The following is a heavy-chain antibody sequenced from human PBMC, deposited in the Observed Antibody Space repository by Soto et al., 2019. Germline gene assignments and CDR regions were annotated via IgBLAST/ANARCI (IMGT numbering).Heavy chain of an antibody. Sequence: SETLSLTCTVSGTSISSYYWSWIRQPPGKGLEWIANIHYSGTTNYNPSLASRVTLSVDTSKNQFSLKMTSVTAADRAMYFCARYNSYAIDYWGRVTPVPVSS. CDR1: GTSISSYY. J-gene: IGHJ2*01. CDR3: ARYNSYAIDY. V-gene: IGHV4-59*01. CDR2: IHYSGTT. D-gene: IGHD2-8*01.